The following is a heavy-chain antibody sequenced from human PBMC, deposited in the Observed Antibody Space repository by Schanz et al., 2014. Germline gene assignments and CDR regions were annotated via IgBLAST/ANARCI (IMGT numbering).Heavy chain of an antibody. CDR1: GFSFTTYA. CDR3: AKGMFGELSSFDI. V-gene: IGHV3-23*01. D-gene: IGHD3-10*02. Sequence: VHLLESGGGLVQPGGSLRLSCASSGFSFTTYAINWVRQAPGKGLEWVSYIGNGGVTIYYADSVKGRFTISRDNSKNTLYLQMNSLRAEDTAVYYCAKGMFGELSSFDIWGQGTMVTVSS. J-gene: IGHJ3*02. CDR2: IGNGGVTI.